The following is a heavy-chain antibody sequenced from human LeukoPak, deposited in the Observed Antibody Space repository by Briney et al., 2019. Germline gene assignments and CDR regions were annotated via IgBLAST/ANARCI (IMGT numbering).Heavy chain of an antibody. V-gene: IGHV3-21*01. CDR2: ISSSSTYI. J-gene: IGHJ6*03. D-gene: IGHD2-2*02. CDR1: GFTFSSYS. CDR3: ARDGCSSTSCYTNYYYYMDV. Sequence: GGSLRLSCAASGFTFSSYSMNWVRQAPGKGLEWVSSISSSSTYIYYADSVKGRFTISRDNAKNSLYLQMNSLRAEDMAVYYCARDGCSSTSCYTNYYYYMDVWGKGTTVTVSS.